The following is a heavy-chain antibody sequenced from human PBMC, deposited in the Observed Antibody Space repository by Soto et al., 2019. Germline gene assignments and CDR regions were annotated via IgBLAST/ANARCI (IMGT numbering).Heavy chain of an antibody. CDR3: ARDLYSSNAFDY. CDR1: GCCFRTDP. D-gene: IGHD6-13*01. J-gene: IGHJ4*02. Sequence: HGGSLRRSWSPSGCCFRTDPKTWTRRAPGKGLEWVSGISGSGDSTYFADSVKGRLTISRDNSKNTLFLQMNGLRAEDTAVYYCARDLYSSNAFDYWGQGTLVTVSS. V-gene: IGHV3-23*01. CDR2: ISGSGDST.